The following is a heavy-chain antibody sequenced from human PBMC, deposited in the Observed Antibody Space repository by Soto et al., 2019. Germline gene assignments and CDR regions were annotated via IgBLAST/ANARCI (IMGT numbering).Heavy chain of an antibody. J-gene: IGHJ5*02. V-gene: IGHV4-30-4*01. D-gene: IGHD2-2*01. Sequence: QVQLQESGPGLVKPSQTLSLTCTVSGGSISSGDYYWSWIRQPPGKGLEWIGYIYYSGSTYYNPSLKSRVTISVDTSKNQCSRKLSSVTAADTAVYYCARATIVLVPAAMVSHWFDPWGQGTLVTVSS. CDR1: GGSISSGDYY. CDR3: ARATIVLVPAAMVSHWFDP. CDR2: IYYSGST.